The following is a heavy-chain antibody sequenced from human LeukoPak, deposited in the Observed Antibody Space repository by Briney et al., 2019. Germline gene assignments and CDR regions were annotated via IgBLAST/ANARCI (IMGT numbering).Heavy chain of an antibody. J-gene: IGHJ4*02. Sequence: PGGSLRLSCAASGFTFSNYAMSWVRQAPGKGLEWVSISGSGGDTYYSDSVKGRCTISRDNSENTLYLQMNSMRAEDTAVYYCAHARGATYGPYYFDSWGQGTLVTVSS. CDR3: AHARGATYGPYYFDS. CDR1: GFTFSNYA. CDR2: SGSGGDT. V-gene: IGHV3-23*01. D-gene: IGHD4/OR15-4a*01.